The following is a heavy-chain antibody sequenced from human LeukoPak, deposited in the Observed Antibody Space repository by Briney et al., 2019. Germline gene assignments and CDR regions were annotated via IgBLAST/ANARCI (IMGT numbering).Heavy chain of an antibody. D-gene: IGHD6-13*01. J-gene: IGHJ5*02. V-gene: IGHV4-59*01. Sequence: PSETLSLTCTVSGGSISSDYWSWIRQPPGKGLEWIGYIYYSGSTNYNPSLKSRVTISVDTSKNQFSLKLSSVTAADTAVYYCARETVLRSSSWYWFDPWGQGTLVTVSS. CDR3: ARETVLRSSSWYWFDP. CDR2: IYYSGST. CDR1: GGSISSDY.